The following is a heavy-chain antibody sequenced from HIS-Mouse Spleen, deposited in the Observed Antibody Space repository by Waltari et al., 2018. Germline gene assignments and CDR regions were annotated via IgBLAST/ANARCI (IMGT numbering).Heavy chain of an antibody. V-gene: IGHV4-39*07. CDR1: GVSISGSTYY. J-gene: IGHJ2*01. CDR2: IYYSGST. CDR3: AREIPYSSSWYDWYFDL. Sequence: QLQLQVSVPALVKPSETLSLTGTVAGVSISGSTYYWGWIRQPPGKGLEWIGSIYYSGSTYYNPSLKSRVTISVDTSKNQFSLKLSSVTAADTAVYYCAREIPYSSSWYDWYFDLWGRGTLVTVSS. D-gene: IGHD6-13*01.